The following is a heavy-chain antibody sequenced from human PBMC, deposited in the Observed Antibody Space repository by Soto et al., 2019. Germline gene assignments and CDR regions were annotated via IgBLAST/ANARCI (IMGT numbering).Heavy chain of an antibody. CDR1: GFTFSRYA. Sequence: EVQLLESGGGLVQPGGSLRLSCAASGFTFSRYAMSWVRQAPGKGLEWVSAISGSGGSTYYADSVKGRFTISRDNSKNTLYLQMNSLRAEDTAVYYCAKVEYVVVTALYLPSYFDYWGQGTLVTVSS. CDR3: AKVEYVVVTALYLPSYFDY. D-gene: IGHD2-21*02. V-gene: IGHV3-23*01. CDR2: ISGSGGST. J-gene: IGHJ4*02.